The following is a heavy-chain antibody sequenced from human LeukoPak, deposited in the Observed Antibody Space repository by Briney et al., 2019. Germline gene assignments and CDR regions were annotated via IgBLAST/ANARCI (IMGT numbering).Heavy chain of an antibody. CDR3: ARDFPNSGSYARDYFDY. CDR2: ISSSSSYI. V-gene: IGHV3-21*01. Sequence: AGGSLRLSCAASGFTFSSYSMNWVRQAPGKGLEWVSSISSSSSYIYYADSVKGRFTISRDNAKNSLYLQMNSLRAEDTAVYYCARDFPNSGSYARDYFDYWGQGTLVTVSS. D-gene: IGHD1-26*01. CDR1: GFTFSSYS. J-gene: IGHJ4*02.